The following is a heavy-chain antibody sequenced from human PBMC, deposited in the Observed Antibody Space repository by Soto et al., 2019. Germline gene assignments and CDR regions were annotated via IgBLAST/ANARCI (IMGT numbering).Heavy chain of an antibody. CDR2: IYYSGST. CDR3: ARHEDYYDSSGYYDY. V-gene: IGHV4-59*08. D-gene: IGHD3-22*01. CDR1: GGSISSYY. Sequence: SETLSLTCTVPGGSISSYYWSWIRQPPGKGLEWIGYIYYSGSTNYNPSLKSRVTISVDTSKNQFSLKLSSVTAADTAVYYCARHEDYYDSSGYYDYWGQGTLVTVSS. J-gene: IGHJ4*02.